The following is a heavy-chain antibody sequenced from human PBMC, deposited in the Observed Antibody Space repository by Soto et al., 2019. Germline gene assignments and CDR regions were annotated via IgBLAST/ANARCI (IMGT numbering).Heavy chain of an antibody. V-gene: IGHV3-48*01. Sequence: EVQLVESGGGLVQPGGSLRLSCAASGFTFSSYSMNWVRQAPGKGLEWVSYISSSSSTIYYADSVKGRFTISRDNAKNALNLQMNSRRAEDTAVYYCARDLIWFGTDYWGQGTLVTVSS. CDR1: GFTFSSYS. CDR2: ISSSSSTI. J-gene: IGHJ4*02. D-gene: IGHD3-10*01. CDR3: ARDLIWFGTDY.